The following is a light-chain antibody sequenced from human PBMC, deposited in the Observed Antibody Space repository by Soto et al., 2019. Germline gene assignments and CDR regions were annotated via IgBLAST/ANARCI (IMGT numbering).Light chain of an antibody. CDR2: TTN. J-gene: IGLJ1*01. CDR3: ATWDGGLSGPFV. V-gene: IGLV1-44*01. CDR1: NSNIGSDI. Sequence: VLTQPPSASGTPGQRATISCCGSNSNIGSDIVNCYQLLPGAAPEVLINTTNQRPSGVPERFSGSKSGTSASLAISGLQSEDEANSSCATWDGGLSGPFVFGTGTKVTVL.